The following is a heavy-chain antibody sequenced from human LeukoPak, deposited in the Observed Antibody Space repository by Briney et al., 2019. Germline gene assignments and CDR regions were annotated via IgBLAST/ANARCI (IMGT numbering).Heavy chain of an antibody. CDR3: AKELSPAGL. J-gene: IGHJ3*01. CDR1: GFTFSNYA. V-gene: IGHV3-23*01. CDR2: ITGSSGVT. Sequence: GGSLRLSCAASGFTFSNYAMNWGRQAPGEGLEWVSGITGSSGVTFYADSVKGRFTISRDNSKNTLYLQMNSLRAEDTAVYYCAKELSPAGLWGQGTMVTVSS. D-gene: IGHD6-13*01.